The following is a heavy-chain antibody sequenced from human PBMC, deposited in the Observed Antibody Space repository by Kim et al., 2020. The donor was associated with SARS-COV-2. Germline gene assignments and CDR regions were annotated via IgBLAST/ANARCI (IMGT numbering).Heavy chain of an antibody. J-gene: IGHJ2*01. CDR2: IKSKTDGGTT. CDR1: GFTFSNAW. CDR3: TTAVYGDYGGQFDL. V-gene: IGHV3-15*01. Sequence: GGSLRLSCAASGFTFSNAWMSWVRQAPGKGLEWVGRIKSKTDGGTTDYAAPVKGRFTISRDDSKNTLYLQMNSLKTEDTAVYYCTTAVYGDYGGQFDLWGRGTLVTVSS. D-gene: IGHD4-17*01.